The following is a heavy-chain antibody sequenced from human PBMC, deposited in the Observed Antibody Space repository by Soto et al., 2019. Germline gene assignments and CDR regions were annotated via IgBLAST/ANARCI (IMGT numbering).Heavy chain of an antibody. V-gene: IGHV4-59*01. J-gene: IGHJ5*02. D-gene: IGHD3-3*01. CDR2: IYYSGST. Sequence: PSETLSLTCTVSGGSISSYYWSWIRQPPGKGLEWIGYIYYSGSTNYNPSLKSRVTISVDTSKNQFSLKLSSVTAADTAVYYCARGGFWSGHNWFDPWGQGTRVTVS. CDR3: ARGGFWSGHNWFDP. CDR1: GGSISSYY.